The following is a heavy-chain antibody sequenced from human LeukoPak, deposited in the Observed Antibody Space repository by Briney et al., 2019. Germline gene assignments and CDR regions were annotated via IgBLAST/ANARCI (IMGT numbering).Heavy chain of an antibody. CDR3: ARDREMYCSGGACYSGFDY. V-gene: IGHV3-11*04. CDR1: GFTFSDYY. D-gene: IGHD2-15*01. J-gene: IGHJ4*02. Sequence: GGSLRLSCAASGFTFSDYYMSWIRQAPGKGLEWVSYISSSGSTIYYADSVKGRFTFSRDNAKNSLYLQMNSLRAEDTAVYYCARDREMYCSGGACYSGFDYWGQGALVTVSS. CDR2: ISSSGSTI.